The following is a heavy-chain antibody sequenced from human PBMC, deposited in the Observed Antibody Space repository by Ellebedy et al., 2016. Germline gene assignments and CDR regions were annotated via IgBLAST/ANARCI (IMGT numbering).Heavy chain of an antibody. V-gene: IGHV4-31*03. CDR2: IHYSGGT. CDR3: ARGVQGGIVRYDN. D-gene: IGHD3-10*01. J-gene: IGHJ4*02. CDR1: SGSISNGGYY. Sequence: LRLSXMVSSGSISNGGYYWSWVRQHPGKGLEWIGHIHYSGGTYYNPSLKSRLNISVDTSKNLFSLKLGSVTAADTAVYFCARGVQGGIVRYDNWGQGILVSVSS.